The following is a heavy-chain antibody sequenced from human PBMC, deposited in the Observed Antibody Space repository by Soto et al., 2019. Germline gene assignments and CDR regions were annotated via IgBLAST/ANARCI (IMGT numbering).Heavy chain of an antibody. CDR2: ISNNGAHT. Sequence: EAQLVESGGGLVQPGGSLRLSCAASGFTFSNYEMHWVRQAPGKGLEYVSGISNNGAHTDYAKSVKGRFTISRDNSKNTLYLQMGSLRAEDMALYYCARRGYGSRWPNVYMDVWGKGTTVTVSS. CDR3: ARRGYGSRWPNVYMDV. D-gene: IGHD6-13*01. V-gene: IGHV3-64*01. J-gene: IGHJ6*03. CDR1: GFTFSNYE.